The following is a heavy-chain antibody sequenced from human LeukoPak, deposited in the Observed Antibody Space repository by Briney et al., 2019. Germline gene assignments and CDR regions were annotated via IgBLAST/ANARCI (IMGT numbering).Heavy chain of an antibody. CDR3: ARDPMATTELRD. CDR2: ISYDGSSK. CDR1: GFTFSSYA. J-gene: IGHJ4*02. V-gene: IGHV3-30-3*01. D-gene: IGHD1-7*01. Sequence: GGSLRLSCAASGFTFSSYAMHWVRQAPGKGLEWVAVISYDGSSKYYADSVKGRFTISRDNSKNTLYLQMNSLRAEDTAVYYCARDPMATTELRDWGQGTLVTVSS.